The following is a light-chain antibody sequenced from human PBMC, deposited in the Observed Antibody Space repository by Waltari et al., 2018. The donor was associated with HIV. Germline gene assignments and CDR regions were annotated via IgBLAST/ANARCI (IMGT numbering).Light chain of an antibody. CDR3: QVWDSSANGV. J-gene: IGLJ2*01. V-gene: IGLV3-21*02. Sequence: SYVLPPPPSVSVAPGQTARISCGGNNIGSKTVPWYQQRPGQAPVLVVLDDRDRPSGIPERFSGSSSGNTATLTISRVEAGHEADYYCQVWDSSANGVFGGGTKLTVL. CDR2: DDR. CDR1: NIGSKT.